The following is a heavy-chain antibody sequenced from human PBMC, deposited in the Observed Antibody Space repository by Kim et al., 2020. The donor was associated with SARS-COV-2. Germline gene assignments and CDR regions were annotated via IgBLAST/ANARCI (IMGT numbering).Heavy chain of an antibody. Sequence: GGSLRLSCAASGFTFSSYGMHWVRQAPGKGLEWVAVISYDGSNKYYADSVKGRFTISRDNSKNTLYLQMNSLRAEDTAVYYCAKDYYYYDSSGYCSFDY. D-gene: IGHD3-22*01. V-gene: IGHV3-30*18. CDR2: ISYDGSNK. CDR1: GFTFSSYG. J-gene: IGHJ4*03. CDR3: AKDYYYYDSSGYCSFDY.